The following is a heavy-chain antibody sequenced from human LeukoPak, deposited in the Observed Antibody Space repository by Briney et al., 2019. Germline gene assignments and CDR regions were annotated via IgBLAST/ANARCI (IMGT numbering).Heavy chain of an antibody. D-gene: IGHD3-10*01. J-gene: IGHJ4*02. CDR1: GFTFSNYW. Sequence: PGGSLRLSCAASGFTFSNYWMNWVRQAPGKGLEWMANINEDGSGTYYVDSVRGRFTISRDNAKNSLYLQMNSLRAEDTAVYYCARDSPNRGGFDYWGQGILVTVSP. CDR3: ARDSPNRGGFDY. CDR2: INEDGSGT. V-gene: IGHV3-7*01.